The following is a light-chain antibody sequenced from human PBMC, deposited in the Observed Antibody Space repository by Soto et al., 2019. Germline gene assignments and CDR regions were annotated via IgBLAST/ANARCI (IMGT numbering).Light chain of an antibody. J-gene: IGLJ2*01. CDR2: DVN. CDR1: SSDVGGYNS. V-gene: IGLV2-14*03. CDR3: SSYTSSTTLL. Sequence: QSALTQPASVSGSPGQSITISCTRTSSDVGGYNSVSWYQQHPGKAPKLMIYDVNNRPSGVSNRFSGSKSGNTASLTISGLQAEDEADYYCSSYTSSTTLLFGGGTKLTVL.